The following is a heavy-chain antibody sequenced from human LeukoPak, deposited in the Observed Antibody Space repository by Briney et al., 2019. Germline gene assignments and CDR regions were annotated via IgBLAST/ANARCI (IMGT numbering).Heavy chain of an antibody. D-gene: IGHD6-19*01. J-gene: IGHJ3*02. V-gene: IGHV1-8*03. Sequence: ASVKVSCKASGYTFTSYDINWVRQATGQGLEWMGWMNPNSGNTGYAQKLQGRVTITRNTSISTAYMELSSLRSEDTAVYYCARGAVAGDAFDIWGQGTMVTVSS. CDR1: GYTFTSYD. CDR2: MNPNSGNT. CDR3: ARGAVAGDAFDI.